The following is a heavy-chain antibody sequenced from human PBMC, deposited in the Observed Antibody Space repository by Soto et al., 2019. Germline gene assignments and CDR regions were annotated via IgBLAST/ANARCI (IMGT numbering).Heavy chain of an antibody. J-gene: IGHJ6*02. V-gene: IGHV5-51*01. D-gene: IGHD2-15*01. CDR1: GYSFTSYW. CDR2: IYPGDSDT. Sequence: GESLKISCKGSGYSFTSYWIGWVRQMPGKGLEWMGIIYPGDSDTRYSPSFQGQVTISADKSISTAYLQWSSLKASDTAMYYCARHGLYCSGGSLCGMDGCGQGTTVTVS. CDR3: ARHGLYCSGGSLCGMDG.